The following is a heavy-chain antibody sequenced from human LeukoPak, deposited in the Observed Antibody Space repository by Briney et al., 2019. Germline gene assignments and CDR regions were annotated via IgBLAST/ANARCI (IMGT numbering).Heavy chain of an antibody. D-gene: IGHD6-6*01. J-gene: IGHJ6*03. Sequence: ASVKVSCKASGYTFTGYYMHWVRQAPGQGLEWMGWINPNSGGTNYAQKFQGRVTMTRDTSISTAYMELSRLRSDDTAVYYCARVLPAARPFPRNYYYYYMDVWGKGTTVTVSS. CDR3: ARVLPAARPFPRNYYYYYMDV. CDR2: INPNSGGT. V-gene: IGHV1-2*02. CDR1: GYTFTGYY.